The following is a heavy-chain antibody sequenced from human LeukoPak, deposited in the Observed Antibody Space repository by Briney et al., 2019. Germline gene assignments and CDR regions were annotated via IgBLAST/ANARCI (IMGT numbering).Heavy chain of an antibody. CDR1: GFTFSSYA. CDR2: ISYDGSNK. D-gene: IGHD3-22*01. J-gene: IGHJ4*02. CDR3: AKLAEYSSGYYYFDY. V-gene: IGHV3-30-3*02. Sequence: GGSLRLSCAASGFTFSSYAMHWVRQAPGKGLEWVAVISYDGSNKYYADSVKGRFTISRDSPKNTLFLQMNSLRVEDTAVYYCAKLAEYSSGYYYFDYWGQGTLVTVSS.